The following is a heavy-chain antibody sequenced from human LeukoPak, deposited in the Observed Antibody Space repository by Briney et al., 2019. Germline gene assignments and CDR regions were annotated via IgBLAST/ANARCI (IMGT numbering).Heavy chain of an antibody. V-gene: IGHV1-8*01. D-gene: IGHD6-19*01. CDR1: GYTFTSYD. J-gene: IGHJ4*02. CDR2: MNPNSGNT. Sequence: ASVKVSCKASGYTFTSYDINWVRQATGQGLEWMGWMNPNSGNTGYAQRLQGRVTMTRNTSISTAFMELSSLRSEDTAVYYCARGVNSGWYSFDSWGQGTLVTVSS. CDR3: ARGVNSGWYSFDS.